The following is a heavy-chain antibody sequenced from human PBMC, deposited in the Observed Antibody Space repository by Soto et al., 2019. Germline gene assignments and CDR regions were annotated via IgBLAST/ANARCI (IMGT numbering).Heavy chain of an antibody. V-gene: IGHV4-61*08. D-gene: IGHD2-15*01. J-gene: IGHJ4*02. CDR3: ARDCSGGACYPASFDY. CDR2: IYYTGST. Sequence: PSETLSLTCTVSGGSISSGDYYWSWLRQPPGKGLEWIGRIYYTGSTDYNPSLKSRVTMSVDTSKNQFSLKVSSVTAADTAVYYCARDCSGGACYPASFDYWGQGTLVTVSS. CDR1: GGSISSGDYY.